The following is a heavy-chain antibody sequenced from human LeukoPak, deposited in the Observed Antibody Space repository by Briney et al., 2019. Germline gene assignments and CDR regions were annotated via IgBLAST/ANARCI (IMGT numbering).Heavy chain of an antibody. CDR3: ARTGLGIYSFDY. Sequence: GGSLRLSCAVSGFTFGSYSLNWVRQAPGKGLEWVSYIRGSGSDINYADSVKGRFTISRDNAKNSLYLQMNSLRAEDTAVYYCARTGLGIYSFDYWGQGTLVTVSS. CDR1: GFTFGSYS. J-gene: IGHJ4*02. D-gene: IGHD3/OR15-3a*01. CDR2: IRGSGSDI. V-gene: IGHV3-48*01.